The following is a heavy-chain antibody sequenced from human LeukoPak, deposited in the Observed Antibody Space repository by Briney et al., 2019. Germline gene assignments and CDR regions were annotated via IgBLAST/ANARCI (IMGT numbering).Heavy chain of an antibody. CDR1: GGSISSSSYY. J-gene: IGHJ3*02. Sequence: SETLSLTCTVSGGSISSSSYYWGWIRQPPGKGLEWIGSIYYSGSTYYNPSLKSRVTISVDTSKNQFSLKLSSVTAADTAVYYCARELSSRVAVAGTPVDAFDIWGQGTMVTVSS. CDR3: ARELSSRVAVAGTPVDAFDI. V-gene: IGHV4-39*02. D-gene: IGHD6-19*01. CDR2: IYYSGST.